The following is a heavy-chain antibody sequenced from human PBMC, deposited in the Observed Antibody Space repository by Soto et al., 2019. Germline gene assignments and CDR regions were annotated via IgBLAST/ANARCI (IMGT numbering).Heavy chain of an antibody. CDR2: ISSSSSYI. J-gene: IGHJ4*02. V-gene: IGHV3-21*01. CDR1: GLTFSSYS. D-gene: IGHD7-27*01. CDR3: ASTGDVPCFDY. Sequence: GGSMRLSCAASGLTFSSYSMNWVRQAPGKGLEWVSSISSSSSYIYYADSVKGRFTISRDNAKNSLYLQMNSLRAEDTAVYYCASTGDVPCFDYWGQGTLVTVSS.